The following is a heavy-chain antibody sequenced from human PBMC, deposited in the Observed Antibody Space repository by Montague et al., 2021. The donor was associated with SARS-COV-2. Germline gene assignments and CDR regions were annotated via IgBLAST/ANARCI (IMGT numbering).Heavy chain of an antibody. V-gene: IGHV6-1*01. J-gene: IGHJ5*02. CDR3: ARDDPYCTNGVCYTGNWFDP. Sequence: SAISGDSVSSNSAAWNWIRQSPSRGLEWLGRTYYRSKWYNDYAVSVKSRITINPDTSKNQFSLQLNSVTPEDTAVYYCARDDPYCTNGVCYTGNWFDPWGQGTLVTVSS. CDR2: TYYRSKWYN. CDR1: GDSVSSNSAA. D-gene: IGHD2-8*01.